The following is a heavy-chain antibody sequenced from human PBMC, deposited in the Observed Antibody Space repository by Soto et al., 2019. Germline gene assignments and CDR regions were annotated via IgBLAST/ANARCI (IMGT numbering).Heavy chain of an antibody. CDR3: ARVFTGVTAIPV. CDR1: GFTFSSYS. D-gene: IGHD2-21*02. J-gene: IGHJ4*02. V-gene: IGHV3-48*02. CDR2: ISTSSGGI. Sequence: EVQLVESGGGLVQPGGSLRLSCAASGFTFSSYSMNWVRQAPGRGLEWVSHISTSSGGIYYADSVKGRFTISRDNAKNSLYLQMNSLRDEDTAVYYCARVFTGVTAIPVWGQGTLVTVSS.